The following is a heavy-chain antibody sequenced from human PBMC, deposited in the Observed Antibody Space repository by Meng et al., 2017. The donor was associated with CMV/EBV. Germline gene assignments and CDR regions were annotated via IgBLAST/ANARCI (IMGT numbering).Heavy chain of an antibody. D-gene: IGHD3-22*01. CDR2: ISGYNGVT. CDR1: GYTFNTFG. V-gene: IGHV1-18*01. J-gene: IGHJ4*02. CDR3: ARDASFYYDSTGYHSAY. Sequence: VQLVQSAPEVKKPGASVKVSCKASGYTFNTFGISWVRQAPGQGLEWMGWISGYNGVTNYAPKMQGKVTMTTDPSTSTAYLELRSLRSDDTAVYFCARDASFYYDSTGYHSAYWGQGTLVTVSS.